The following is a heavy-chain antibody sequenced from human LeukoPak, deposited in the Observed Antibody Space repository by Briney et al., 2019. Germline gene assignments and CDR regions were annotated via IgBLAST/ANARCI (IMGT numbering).Heavy chain of an antibody. J-gene: IGHJ4*02. D-gene: IGHD5-12*01. CDR1: GYSFTSYW. V-gene: IGHV5-51*01. CDR3: ARPPSRYSGYEGD. CDR2: SYPGDSDT. Sequence: GESLKISCKGSGYSFTSYWIGWVRQMPGKGLEWMGISYPGDSDTRYSPSFQGEVTISADKSISTAYLQWSSLKASDTAMYYCARPPSRYSGYEGDWGQGTLVTVSS.